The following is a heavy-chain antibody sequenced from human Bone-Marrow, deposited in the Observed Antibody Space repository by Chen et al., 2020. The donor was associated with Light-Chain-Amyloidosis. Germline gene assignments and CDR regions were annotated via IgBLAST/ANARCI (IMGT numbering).Heavy chain of an antibody. D-gene: IGHD3-10*01. CDR2: INPNSGGT. CDR1: GYTFTGYY. Sequence: QVQLVQSGAEVKKPGASVKVSCKASGYTFTGYYMHWVRQAPGQGLEWMGWINPNSGGTNYAQKFQGRVTMTRDTSISTAYMELSRLRSDDTAVYYCARGPPPGSGSYYIRLVHWGQGTLVTVSS. V-gene: IGHV1-2*02. J-gene: IGHJ4*02. CDR3: ARGPPPGSGSYYIRLVH.